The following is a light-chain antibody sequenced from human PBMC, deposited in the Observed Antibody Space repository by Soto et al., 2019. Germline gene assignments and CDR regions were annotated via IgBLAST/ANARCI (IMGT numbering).Light chain of an antibody. Sequence: EVVMTQYPATLSVSPGERATLSCRASQSVSSLLAWYQQKPGQAPRLLIYGASTRATGIPDRFSASGSGTEFALTISSLQSGDFAVYYCQQYNNWPLTFVGGTKVEIK. CDR2: GAS. CDR1: QSVSSL. CDR3: QQYNNWPLT. V-gene: IGKV3-15*01. J-gene: IGKJ4*01.